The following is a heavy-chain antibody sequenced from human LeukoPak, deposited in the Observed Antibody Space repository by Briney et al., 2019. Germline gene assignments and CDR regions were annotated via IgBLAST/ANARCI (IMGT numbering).Heavy chain of an antibody. V-gene: IGHV3-9*01. D-gene: IGHD5-18*01. CDR1: GFSFDAYA. CDR3: AKDTAMVTSNFDY. Sequence: GGSLRLSCAASGFSFDAYAMHWVRQVPGKGLEWVSGISWNSGSIGYADSVKGRFTISRDNAKNSLYLQMNSLRAEDTALYYCAKDTAMVTSNFDYWGQGTLVTVSS. CDR2: ISWNSGSI. J-gene: IGHJ4*02.